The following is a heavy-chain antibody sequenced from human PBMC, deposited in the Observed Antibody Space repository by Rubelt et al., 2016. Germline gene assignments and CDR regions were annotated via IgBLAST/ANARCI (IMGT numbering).Heavy chain of an antibody. CDR2: ISASGGTT. CDR3: ARAHFGTRNAFDI. Sequence: GKGLEWLSGISASGGTTYYADSVKGRFTISRDNSKNTLYVQMNSLRPEDTAVYYCARAHFGTRNAFDIWGQGTMVTVSS. J-gene: IGHJ3*02. D-gene: IGHD3-10*01. V-gene: IGHV3-23*01.